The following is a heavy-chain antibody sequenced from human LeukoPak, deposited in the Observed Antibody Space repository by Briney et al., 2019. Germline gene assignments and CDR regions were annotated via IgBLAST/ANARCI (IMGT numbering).Heavy chain of an antibody. CDR1: GFTFNDYA. D-gene: IGHD3-16*01. Sequence: GGSLRLSCAASGFTFNDYAMSWVRQAPGKGLVWVSRINSDGSSTSYADSVKGRFTISRDNAKNTLYLQMNSLRAEDTAVYYCANWGHAFDIWGQGTMVTVSS. CDR2: INSDGSST. V-gene: IGHV3-74*01. J-gene: IGHJ3*02. CDR3: ANWGHAFDI.